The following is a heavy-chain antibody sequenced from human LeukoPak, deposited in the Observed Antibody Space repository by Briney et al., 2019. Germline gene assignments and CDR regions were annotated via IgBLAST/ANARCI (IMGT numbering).Heavy chain of an antibody. V-gene: IGHV3-23*01. CDR1: GFTFSSYA. J-gene: IGHJ4*02. CDR3: ARETSSGWWREVGYFDY. D-gene: IGHD6-19*01. CDR2: ISASGGST. Sequence: GGSLRLSCAASGFTFSSYAMSWVRQAPGKGLEWVSAISASGGSTYYADSVKGRFTISRDISKNTLYLQMNSLRVEDTAVYYCARETSSGWWREVGYFDYWGQGTLVTVSS.